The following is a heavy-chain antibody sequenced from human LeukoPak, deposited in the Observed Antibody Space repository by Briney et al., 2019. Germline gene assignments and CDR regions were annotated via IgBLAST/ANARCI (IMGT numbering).Heavy chain of an antibody. CDR2: IRYDGSNK. J-gene: IGHJ4*02. V-gene: IGHV3-30*02. CDR3: ANASPFRGGSGKTGGY. CDR1: GFTFSSYG. D-gene: IGHD3-10*01. Sequence: PGGSLRLSCAASGFTFSSYGMHWVRQAPGKGLVWVAFIRYDGSNKYYADSVKGRFTISRDNSKNTLYLQMNSLRAEDTAVYYCANASPFRGGSGKTGGYWGQGTLVTVSS.